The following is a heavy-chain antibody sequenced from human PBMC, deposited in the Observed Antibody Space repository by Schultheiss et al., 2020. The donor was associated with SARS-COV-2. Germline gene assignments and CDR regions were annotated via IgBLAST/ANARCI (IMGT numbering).Heavy chain of an antibody. CDR2: ISYSGGT. Sequence: SETLSLTCTVYGGSISGYYWSWIRQSPGRGLEWLGYISYSGGTNYNPSLQSRITISVDMFKNQFSLKLSSVTAADTAVYYCARDPQFCVGSSTYKLSCFDSWGPGTLVTVSS. V-gene: IGHV4-59*01. J-gene: IGHJ5*01. CDR3: ARDPQFCVGSSTYKLSCFDS. CDR1: GGSISGYY. D-gene: IGHD3-10*01.